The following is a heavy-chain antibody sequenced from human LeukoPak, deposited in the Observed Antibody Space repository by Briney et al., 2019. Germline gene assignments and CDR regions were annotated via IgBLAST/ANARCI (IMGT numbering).Heavy chain of an antibody. CDR1: GYPFTDYD. J-gene: IGHJ3*02. D-gene: IGHD2-15*01. Sequence: ASVKVSCKASGYPFTDYDINWVRQAPGQGLEWMGWISGRNGNTNYAQKFQGRVAMTGDTSTSTAYMELRSLKTDDTAVYYCAREGLPDAFDIWGQGTMLTVSS. V-gene: IGHV1-18*01. CDR3: AREGLPDAFDI. CDR2: ISGRNGNT.